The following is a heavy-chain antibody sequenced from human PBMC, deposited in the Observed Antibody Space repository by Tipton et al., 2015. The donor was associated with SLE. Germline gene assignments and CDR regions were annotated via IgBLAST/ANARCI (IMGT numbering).Heavy chain of an antibody. J-gene: IGHJ4*02. CDR2: INHSGST. Sequence: TLSLTCAVYGGSFSGYYWSWIRQPPGKGLEWIGEINHSGSTNYNPSLKSRVTISVDTSKNQFSLKLSSVTAADTAVYYCARDPYDFWSGLYYFDYWGQGTLVTVSS. D-gene: IGHD3-3*01. CDR1: GGSFSGYY. V-gene: IGHV4-34*01. CDR3: ARDPYDFWSGLYYFDY.